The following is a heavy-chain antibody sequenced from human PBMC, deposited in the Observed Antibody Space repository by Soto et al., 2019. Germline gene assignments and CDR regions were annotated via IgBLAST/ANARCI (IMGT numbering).Heavy chain of an antibody. CDR3: ERVVPGAEAWFGP. V-gene: IGHV1-18*01. D-gene: IGHD2-2*01. J-gene: IGHJ5*02. CDR1: GYTFSNYG. CDR2: ISLYSDGT. Sequence: QVQLVQSGGEVKRPRASVKVSCKTSGYTFSNYGITWVRQAPGQPLEWLGWISLYSDGTNYAQKFQGRVSMTTDTSTTTAYMELRSLRSDDTAVYYCERVVPGAEAWFGPWGQGTLVTVSS.